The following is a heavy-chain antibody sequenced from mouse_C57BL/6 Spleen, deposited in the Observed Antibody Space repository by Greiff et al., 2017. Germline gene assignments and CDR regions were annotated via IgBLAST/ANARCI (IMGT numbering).Heavy chain of an antibody. J-gene: IGHJ2*01. CDR2: IDPSDRYT. Sequence: QVQLQQPGAELVKPGASVKLSCKASGYTFTSYWMKWVKQRPGQGLEWIGEIDPSDRYTNYNQKFKGKATLTVDTSSSTAYMQLSSLTSEDAAVFSCAGAGPFDYWGQGTTLTVSS. CDR3: AGAGPFDY. D-gene: IGHD3-2*02. CDR1: GYTFTSYW. V-gene: IGHV1-50*01.